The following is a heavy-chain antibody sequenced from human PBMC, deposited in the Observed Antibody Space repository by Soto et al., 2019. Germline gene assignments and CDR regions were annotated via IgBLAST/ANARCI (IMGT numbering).Heavy chain of an antibody. V-gene: IGHV4-34*01. Sequence: SETLSLTCAVYGVSFSGYYWSWIRQAPGKGLEWIGEINHSGSTNYNPSLKSRVTISVDTSKNQFSLKLSSVTAADTAVYYCARGGGGWHPKRGAFDIWGQGTMVTVSS. D-gene: IGHD6-19*01. J-gene: IGHJ3*02. CDR2: INHSGST. CDR3: ARGGGGWHPKRGAFDI. CDR1: GVSFSGYY.